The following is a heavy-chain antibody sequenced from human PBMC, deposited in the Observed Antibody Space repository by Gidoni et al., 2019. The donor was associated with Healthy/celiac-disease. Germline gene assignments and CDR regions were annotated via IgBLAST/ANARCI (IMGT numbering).Heavy chain of an antibody. CDR2: ISYDGSNK. J-gene: IGHJ6*02. CDR3: ARDLWDIVVVPAAKANYYYGMDV. D-gene: IGHD2-2*01. CDR1: GFTFSSYA. Sequence: QVQLVESGGGVVQPGRSLRLPCAASGFTFSSYAWHWVRRAPGKGLGWVAVISYDGSNKYYADSVKGRFTISRDNSKNTLYLQMNSLRAEDTAVYYCARDLWDIVVVPAAKANYYYGMDVWGQGTTVTVSS. V-gene: IGHV3-30*04.